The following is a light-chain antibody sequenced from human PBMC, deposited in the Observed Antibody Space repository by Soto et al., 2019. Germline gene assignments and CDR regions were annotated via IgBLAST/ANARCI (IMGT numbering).Light chain of an antibody. Sequence: EIVLTQSPGTMSFSTGERATLSCSASQSVSRYLAWYQQKPGHAPRLLIYDASTRDTGISARFSGSGSGTDFTLTISSLEHEAFAMYYCQQRSNWPVTFGQGTKVAVK. V-gene: IGKV3-11*01. CDR2: DAS. CDR1: QSVSRY. CDR3: QQRSNWPVT. J-gene: IGKJ1*01.